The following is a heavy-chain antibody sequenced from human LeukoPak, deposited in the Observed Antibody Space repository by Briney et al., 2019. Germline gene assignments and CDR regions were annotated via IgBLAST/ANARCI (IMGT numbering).Heavy chain of an antibody. CDR2: INPADSDT. CDR1: IYSFTSYW. J-gene: IGHJ6*02. Sequence: PGGSLKISCKGYIYSFTSYWIGWVRQMPGKGLEWMGIINPADSDTRYSPSFQGQVTISTDKSISTAYLQWSSLKASDTAMYYCARLGDYGMDVWGQGTTVAVSS. CDR3: ARLGDYGMDV. V-gene: IGHV5-51*01.